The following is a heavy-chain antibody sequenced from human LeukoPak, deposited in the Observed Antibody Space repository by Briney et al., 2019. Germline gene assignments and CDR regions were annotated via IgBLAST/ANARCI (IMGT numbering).Heavy chain of an antibody. CDR3: ARDYYDGSGYYPGPFDY. CDR1: GFIFSNSW. J-gene: IGHJ4*02. D-gene: IGHD3-22*01. V-gene: IGHV3-7*01. Sequence: GGSLRLSCAASGFIFSNSWMSWVRQAPGKGLEWVANIKKDGSDKYYVDSVKGRFTISRDNAKSTLYLQMNSLRAEDTAVYYCARDYYDGSGYYPGPFDYWGQGTLVTVSS. CDR2: IKKDGSDK.